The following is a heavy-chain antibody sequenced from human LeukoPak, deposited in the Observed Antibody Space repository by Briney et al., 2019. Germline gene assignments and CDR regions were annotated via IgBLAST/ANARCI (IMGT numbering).Heavy chain of an antibody. V-gene: IGHV4-59*01. CDR3: ARASEMTTNHL. CDR1: GGSLTGYY. J-gene: IGHJ4*02. D-gene: IGHD5-24*01. CDR2: IYYTGSS. Sequence: SETLSLTCSVSGGSLTGYYWNWIRQPPGKGLEWIGFIYYTGSSNYNPSLKNRVTISVDMSKNQFSLMPSSVTAADTAVYYCARASEMTTNHLWGKGTLVTVSS.